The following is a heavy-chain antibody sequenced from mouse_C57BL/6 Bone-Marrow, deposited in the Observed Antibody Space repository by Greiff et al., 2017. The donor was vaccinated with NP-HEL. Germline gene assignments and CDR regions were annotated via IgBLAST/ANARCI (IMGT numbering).Heavy chain of an antibody. CDR3: ARSGNHYFDY. CDR2: IDPSDSYT. J-gene: IGHJ2*01. CDR1: GYTFTSYW. Sequence: QVQLKESGAELVMPGASVKLSCKASGYTFTSYWMHWVKQRPGQGLEWIGEIDPSDSYTNYNQKFKGKSTLTVDKSSSTAYMQLSSLTSEDSAVYYCARSGNHYFDYWGQGTTLTVSS. D-gene: IGHD2-1*01. V-gene: IGHV1-69*01.